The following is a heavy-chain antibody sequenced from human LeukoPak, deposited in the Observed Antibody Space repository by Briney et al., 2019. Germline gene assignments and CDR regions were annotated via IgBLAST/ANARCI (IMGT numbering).Heavy chain of an antibody. V-gene: IGHV4-39*01. CDR3: ASSSWSKSAFDI. J-gene: IGHJ3*02. D-gene: IGHD6-13*01. CDR1: GGSISSSSYY. CDR2: IYYSGST. Sequence: SETLSLTCTVSGGSISSSSYYWGWIRQPPGKGLEWIGSIYYSGSTYYNPSLKSRVTISVDTSKNQFSLKLSSVTAADTAVYYCASSSWSKSAFDIWGQGTMVTVSS.